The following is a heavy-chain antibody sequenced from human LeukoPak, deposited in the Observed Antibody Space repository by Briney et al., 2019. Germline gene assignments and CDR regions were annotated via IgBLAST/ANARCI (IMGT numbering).Heavy chain of an antibody. CDR3: ARDRPTYYYDSSGYVDY. CDR1: GYTFTGYY. V-gene: IGHV1-2*02. J-gene: IGHJ4*02. CDR2: INPNSGGT. D-gene: IGHD3-22*01. Sequence: ASVKVSCTASGYTFTGYYMHWVRQAPGQGLEWMGWINPNSGGTNYAQKFQGRVTMTRDTSISTAYMELSRLRSDDTAVYYCARDRPTYYYDSSGYVDYWGQGTLVTVSS.